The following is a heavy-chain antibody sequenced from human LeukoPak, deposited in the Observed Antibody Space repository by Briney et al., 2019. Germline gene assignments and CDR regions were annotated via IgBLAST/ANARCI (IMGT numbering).Heavy chain of an antibody. J-gene: IGHJ5*02. CDR1: GGSISSGSYY. CDR2: IYTSGST. Sequence: PSETLSLTCTVSGGSISSGSYYWSWIRQPAGKGLEWIGRIYTSGSTNYNPSLKSRVTISVDTSKNQFSLKLSSVTAADTAVYYCARVETYYGSGSAWFDPWGQGTLVTVSS. V-gene: IGHV4-61*02. D-gene: IGHD3-10*01. CDR3: ARVETYYGSGSAWFDP.